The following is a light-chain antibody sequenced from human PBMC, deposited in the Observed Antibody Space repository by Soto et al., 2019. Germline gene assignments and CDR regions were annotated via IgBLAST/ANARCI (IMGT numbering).Light chain of an antibody. Sequence: SYELTQPPSVSVSPGQTARITCSGDALPKKFAYWYQQRPGQAPVLVIFKDTERPSGIPERFSGSSSGTTVTLTISGVQAEDEADYYCQSADSIGTYSVDFGGGTQLTVL. CDR3: QSADSIGTYSVD. CDR2: KDT. V-gene: IGLV3-25*03. CDR1: ALPKKF. J-gene: IGLJ2*01.